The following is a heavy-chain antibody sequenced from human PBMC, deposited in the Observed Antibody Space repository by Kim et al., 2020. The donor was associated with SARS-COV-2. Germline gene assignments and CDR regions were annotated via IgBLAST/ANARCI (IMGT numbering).Heavy chain of an antibody. CDR1: GFTVSSNY. J-gene: IGHJ6*02. D-gene: IGHD6-13*01. CDR3: ASPGIAAVYYGMDV. Sequence: GGSLRLSCAASGFTVSSNYMSWVRQAPGKGLEWVSVIYSGGSTYYADSVKGRFTISRDNSKNTLYLQMNSLRAEDTAVYYCASPGIAAVYYGMDVWGQGTTVTVSS. CDR2: IYSGGST. V-gene: IGHV3-53*01.